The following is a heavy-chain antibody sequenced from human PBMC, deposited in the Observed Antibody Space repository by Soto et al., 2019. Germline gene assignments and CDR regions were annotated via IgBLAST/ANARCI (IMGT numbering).Heavy chain of an antibody. CDR2: IWYDGSNK. V-gene: IGHV3-33*01. CDR1: GFTFSSYG. CDR3: ARDPRDIVVVVAATGPNLVDYYFDY. Sequence: QVQLVESGGGVVQPGRSLRLSCAASGFTFSSYGMHWVRQAPGKGLEWVAVIWYDGSNKYYADSVKGRFTISRDNSKNTLYLQMNSLRAEDTAVYYCARDPRDIVVVVAATGPNLVDYYFDYWGQGTLVTVSS. D-gene: IGHD2-15*01. J-gene: IGHJ4*02.